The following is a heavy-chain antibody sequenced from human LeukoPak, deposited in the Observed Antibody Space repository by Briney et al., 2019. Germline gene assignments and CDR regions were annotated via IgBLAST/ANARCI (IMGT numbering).Heavy chain of an antibody. D-gene: IGHD2-15*01. CDR2: IIPILGIA. CDR1: GGTFSSYA. J-gene: IGHJ5*02. V-gene: IGHV1-69*04. Sequence: ASVKVSCKASGGTFSSYAISWVRQAPGQGLEWMGRIIPILGIANYAQKFQGRVTITADKSTSTAYMELSSLRSEDTAVYYCARLVAPYNWFDPWGQGTLVTVSS. CDR3: ARLVAPYNWFDP.